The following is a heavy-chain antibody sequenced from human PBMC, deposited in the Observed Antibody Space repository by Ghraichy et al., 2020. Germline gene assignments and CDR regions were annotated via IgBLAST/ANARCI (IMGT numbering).Heavy chain of an antibody. J-gene: IGHJ4*02. CDR2: ISGSGGST. D-gene: IGHD3-10*01. CDR1: GFTFSSYA. CDR3: AKDSMVRGVIVYSVIFLWDY. V-gene: IGHV3-23*01. Sequence: GRSLRLSCAASGFTFSSYAMSWVRQAPGKGLEWVSAISGSGGSTYYADSVKGRFTISRDNSKNTLYLQMNSLRAEDTAVYYCAKDSMVRGVIVYSVIFLWDYWGQGTLVTVSS.